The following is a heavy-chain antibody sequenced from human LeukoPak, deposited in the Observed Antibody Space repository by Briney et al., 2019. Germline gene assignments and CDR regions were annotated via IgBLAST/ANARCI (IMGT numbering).Heavy chain of an antibody. J-gene: IGHJ4*02. CDR1: GFSVSSNY. CDR3: ARGVGERFFDY. D-gene: IGHD3-10*01. CDR2: IYSAGHT. Sequence: GGSLRLSGAASGFSVSSNYMTWIRQAPGKGLEWVSVIYSAGHTYYADSVNGRFTISRDNSKNTLYFQMNSLTDEDTAVYYCARGVGERFFDYWGQGTLVTVSS. V-gene: IGHV3-66*01.